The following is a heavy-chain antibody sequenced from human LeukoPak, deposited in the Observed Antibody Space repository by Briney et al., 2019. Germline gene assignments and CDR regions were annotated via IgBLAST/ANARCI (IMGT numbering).Heavy chain of an antibody. D-gene: IGHD7-27*01. CDR3: ARDSNWGSDC. J-gene: IGHJ4*02. Sequence: GGSLRLSCAASGFTFSGFWMYWVRQPPGKGLVWVSRINSDGTTTTYADSVKGRFTISRDNAKNTLYLQMNSLRAEDTAVYYCARDSNWGSDCWGQGTLVTVSS. CDR1: GFTFSGFW. CDR2: INSDGTTT. V-gene: IGHV3-74*01.